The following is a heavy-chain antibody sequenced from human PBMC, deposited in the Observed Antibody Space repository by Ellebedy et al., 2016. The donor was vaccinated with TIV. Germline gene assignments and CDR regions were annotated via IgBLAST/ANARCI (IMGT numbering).Heavy chain of an antibody. CDR2: IWYDGSNK. J-gene: IGHJ4*02. CDR3: ARDGDPYYDFWSGYYWGPRYYFDY. D-gene: IGHD3-3*01. V-gene: IGHV3-33*01. CDR1: GFTFSSYG. Sequence: GGSLRLSXAASGFTFSSYGMHWVRQAPGKGLEWVAVIWYDGSNKYYADSVKGRFTISRDNSKNTLYLQMNSLRAEDTAVYYCARDGDPYYDFWSGYYWGPRYYFDYWGQGTLVTVSS.